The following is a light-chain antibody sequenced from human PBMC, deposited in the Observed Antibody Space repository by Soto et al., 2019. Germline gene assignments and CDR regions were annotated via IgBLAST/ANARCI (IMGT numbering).Light chain of an antibody. Sequence: QSVLTQPPSASGSPGQSVTISCSGTSSDVGAYNYVSWYQQHPGKAPRLLIYEVSQRPSGVPDRFSGSKSANTASLTVFGLQPEDEADYYCSSYAGTNNLLYVFGTGTKVTVL. CDR1: SSDVGAYNY. J-gene: IGLJ1*01. CDR3: SSYAGTNNLLYV. V-gene: IGLV2-8*01. CDR2: EVS.